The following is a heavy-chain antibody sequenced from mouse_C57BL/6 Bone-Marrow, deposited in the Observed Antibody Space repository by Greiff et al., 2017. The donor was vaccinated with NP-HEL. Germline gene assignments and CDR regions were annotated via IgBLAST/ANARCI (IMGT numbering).Heavy chain of an antibody. CDR2: IDPSDSYT. J-gene: IGHJ1*03. CDR3: ARSDDYDLYWYFDV. D-gene: IGHD2-4*01. Sequence: QVQLQQPGAELVMPGASVKLSCKASGYTFTSYWMHWVKQRPGQGLEWIGEIDPSDSYTNYNQKFKGNSTLTVDKSSSTAYMQLSSLTSEDSAVYYCARSDDYDLYWYFDVWGTGTTVTVSS. V-gene: IGHV1-69*01. CDR1: GYTFTSYW.